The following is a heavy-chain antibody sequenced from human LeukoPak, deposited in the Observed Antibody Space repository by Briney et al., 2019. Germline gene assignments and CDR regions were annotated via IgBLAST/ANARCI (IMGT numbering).Heavy chain of an antibody. D-gene: IGHD6-19*01. CDR1: GFTFSNYW. V-gene: IGHV3-74*01. CDR2: INTDGSIL. J-gene: IGHJ4*02. Sequence: GGSLRLSCAASGFTFSNYWMHWVRQAPGKGLVWVSLINTDGSILTYADSVKGRVIISRDNARNTLYLQMNSLRAEDSAVYYCARSMGIAVSRNSNFDYWGQGILVTVSS. CDR3: ARSMGIAVSRNSNFDY.